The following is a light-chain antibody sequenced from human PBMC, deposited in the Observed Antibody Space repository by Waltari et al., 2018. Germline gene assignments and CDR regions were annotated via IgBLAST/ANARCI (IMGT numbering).Light chain of an antibody. J-gene: IGLJ3*02. CDR1: SGHSSNV. Sequence: QLVLTQSPSASASLGASVKLTCTLSSGHSSNVVAWHQQQPEKGPRYLLKVNSDGSHSKGDDTHDGVSGSSSGAGRYLPISSRQSEDEADYYCQTGGHGTWVFGGGTKLTVL. CDR3: QTGGHGTWV. CDR2: VNSDGSH. V-gene: IGLV4-69*01.